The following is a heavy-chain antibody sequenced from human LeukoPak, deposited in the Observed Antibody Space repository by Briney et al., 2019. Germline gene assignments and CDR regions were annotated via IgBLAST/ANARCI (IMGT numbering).Heavy chain of an antibody. CDR2: LIPIFGTA. CDR1: GGTFSSYA. V-gene: IGHV1-69*13. Sequence: SVKVSCKASGGTFSSYAISWVRQAPGQGLEWMGGLIPIFGTANYAQKFQGRVTITADESTSIAYMELSSLRSEDTAVYYCARGVPIWFGELKYSYYGMDVWGQGTTVTVSS. J-gene: IGHJ6*02. D-gene: IGHD3-10*01. CDR3: ARGVPIWFGELKYSYYGMDV.